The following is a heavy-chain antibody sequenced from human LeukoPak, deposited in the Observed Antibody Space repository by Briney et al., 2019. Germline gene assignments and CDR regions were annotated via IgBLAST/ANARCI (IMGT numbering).Heavy chain of an antibody. D-gene: IGHD3-10*01. CDR1: GFTFSSYG. J-gene: IGHJ4*02. Sequence: GRSLRLSCAASGFTFSSYGMHWVRQAPGKGMEWVAVIWYDGSNKYYADSVKGRFTISRDNSKNTLYLQMNSLRAEDTAFYYCASSYGSGSYYGGFDCWGQGTLVTVSS. CDR2: IWYDGSNK. CDR3: ASSYGSGSYYGGFDC. V-gene: IGHV3-33*01.